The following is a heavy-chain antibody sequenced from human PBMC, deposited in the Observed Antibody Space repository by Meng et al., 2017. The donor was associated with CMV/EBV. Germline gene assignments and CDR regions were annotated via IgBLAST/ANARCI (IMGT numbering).Heavy chain of an antibody. Sequence: AYGFTFSSYSMNWVRQAAGKGLEWVSSISSSSSYIYYADSVKSRFTISRDNAKNSLYLQMNSLRAEDTAVYYCARDGCGGDCYFNYWGQGTLVTVSS. CDR2: ISSSSSYI. CDR3: ARDGCGGDCYFNY. D-gene: IGHD2-21*01. J-gene: IGHJ4*02. CDR1: GFTFSSYS. V-gene: IGHV3-21*01.